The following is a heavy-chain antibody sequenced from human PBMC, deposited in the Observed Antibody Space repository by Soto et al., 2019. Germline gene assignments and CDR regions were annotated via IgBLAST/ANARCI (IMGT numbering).Heavy chain of an antibody. J-gene: IGHJ3*02. V-gene: IGHV4-4*02. CDR2: IYHSGST. D-gene: IGHD3-10*01. CDR1: GGSISSRNW. Sequence: SETLSFTCAVSGGSISSRNWWSWVRQPPGKGLEWIGEIYHSGSTNYNPSLKSRVTISVDKSKNQFSLKLSSVTAADTAVYYCASKFGELLAXAFDIWGQGTTVTVS. CDR3: ASKFGELLAXAFDI.